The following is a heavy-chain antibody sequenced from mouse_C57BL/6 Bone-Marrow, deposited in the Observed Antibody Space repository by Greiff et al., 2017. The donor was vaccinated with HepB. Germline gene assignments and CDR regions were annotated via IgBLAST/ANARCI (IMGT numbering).Heavy chain of an antibody. CDR3: AREDMGYSNYWYFDV. Sequence: QVQLQQPGAELVKPGASVKLSCKASGCTFTSYWMHWVKQRPGRGLEWIGRIDPNSGGTKYNEKFKSKATLTVDKPSSTAYMQLSSLTSEDSAVYYCAREDMGYSNYWYFDVWGTGTTVTVSS. CDR2: IDPNSGGT. J-gene: IGHJ1*03. CDR1: GCTFTSYW. D-gene: IGHD2-5*01. V-gene: IGHV1-72*01.